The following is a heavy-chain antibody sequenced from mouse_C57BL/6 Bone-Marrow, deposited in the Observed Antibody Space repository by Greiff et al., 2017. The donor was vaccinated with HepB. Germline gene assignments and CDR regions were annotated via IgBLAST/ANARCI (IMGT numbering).Heavy chain of an antibody. D-gene: IGHD2-4*01. V-gene: IGHV5-9-1*02. CDR1: GFTFSSYA. Sequence: EVKLVESGEGLVKPGGSLKLSCAASGFTFSSYAMSWVRQTPEKRLEWVAYISSGGDYIYYADTVKGRFTISRDNARNTLYLQMSSLKSEDTAMNYCTRVYDYDDGYAMDYWGQGTSVTVSS. CDR3: TRVYDYDDGYAMDY. CDR2: ISSGGDYI. J-gene: IGHJ4*01.